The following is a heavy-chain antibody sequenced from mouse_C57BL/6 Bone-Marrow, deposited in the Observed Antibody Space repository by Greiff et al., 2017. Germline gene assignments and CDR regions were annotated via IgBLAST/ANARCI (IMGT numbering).Heavy chain of an antibody. J-gene: IGHJ1*03. V-gene: IGHV2-2*01. CDR3: ATAYYGSSDNWYFDV. D-gene: IGHD1-1*01. CDR2: IWRGGST. Sequence: QVQLQQPGPGLVQPSPSLSITCTVSGFSLTSYGVHWVRQSPGKGLEWLGVIWRGGSTDYNAAFISRLSISKDNSKSQVFFKMNSLQADDTAIYYCATAYYGSSDNWYFDVWGTGTTVTVSS. CDR1: GFSLTSYG.